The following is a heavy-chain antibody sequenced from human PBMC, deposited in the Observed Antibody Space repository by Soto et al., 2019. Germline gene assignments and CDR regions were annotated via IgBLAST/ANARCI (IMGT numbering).Heavy chain of an antibody. V-gene: IGHV4-31*03. J-gene: IGHJ6*02. CDR3: ARDRSGNYYYYYGMDV. Sequence: TLSLTCTVSGGSISSGGYYWSWIRQHPGKGLEWIGYIYYSGSTYYNPSLKSRVTISVDTSKNQFSLKLSSVTAADTAVYYCARDRSGNYYYYYGMDVWGQGTTVTVSS. CDR2: IYYSGST. CDR1: GGSISSGGYY.